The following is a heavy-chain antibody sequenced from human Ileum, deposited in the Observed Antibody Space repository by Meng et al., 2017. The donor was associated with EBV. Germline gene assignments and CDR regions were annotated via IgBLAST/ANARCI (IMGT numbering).Heavy chain of an antibody. J-gene: IGHJ4*02. V-gene: IGHV4-61*01. D-gene: IGHD1-26*01. CDR2: MSYSGST. CDR1: GGSVSSAHSF. CDR3: AGDPHSGSPH. Sequence: QVQLQESGPGLGKPSETTVLTCTVSGGSVSSAHSFWTWIRQPPGKGLEWIGYMSYSGSTNYSPPLESRVTISVDTSKNQFSLKLSSVTAADTAVYYCAGDPHSGSPHWGQGTLVTVSS.